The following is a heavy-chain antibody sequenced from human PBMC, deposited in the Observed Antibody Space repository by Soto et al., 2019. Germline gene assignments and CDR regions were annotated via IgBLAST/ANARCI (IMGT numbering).Heavy chain of an antibody. CDR2: INSDGSST. V-gene: IGHV3-74*01. Sequence: EVQVVEFGGGLVQPGGSLRLSCAASGFTFSSYWMNWARQGPGKGLVWVSRINSDGSSTNYADSVKGRFTISRDNAKNTVHLQMNSLRVEDTAVYYCVGGTGYWGQGTLVTVSS. J-gene: IGHJ4*02. CDR1: GFTFSSYW. D-gene: IGHD1-1*01. CDR3: VGGTGY.